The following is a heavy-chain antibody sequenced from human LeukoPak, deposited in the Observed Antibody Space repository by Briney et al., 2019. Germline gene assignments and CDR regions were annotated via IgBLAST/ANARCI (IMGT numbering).Heavy chain of an antibody. J-gene: IGHJ4*02. CDR3: AKDRGFYGNFDY. Sequence: PGGSLRLSCAASGFTFSSYAMSWVRQAPGKGLECISGFSGSGGSTYYADSVKGRFTISRDNSKNTLYLQMNSLRAEDTAVYHCAKDRGFYGNFDYWGQGTLVTVSS. V-gene: IGHV3-23*01. D-gene: IGHD4-17*01. CDR1: GFTFSSYA. CDR2: FSGSGGST.